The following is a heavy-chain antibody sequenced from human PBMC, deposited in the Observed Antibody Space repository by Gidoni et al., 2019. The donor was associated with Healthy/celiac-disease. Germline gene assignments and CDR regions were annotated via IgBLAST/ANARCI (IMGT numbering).Heavy chain of an antibody. V-gene: IGHV3-23*01. D-gene: IGHD4-17*01. CDR3: AKDTSWKDYGDKYYFDY. CDR2: ISGSGGST. J-gene: IGHJ4*02. CDR1: GFTFSSYA. Sequence: EVQLLESGGGLVQPGGSLRLSCAASGFTFSSYAMSWVRQAPGKGLEWVSAISGSGGSTYYADSVKGRFTISRDNSKNTLYLQMNSLRAEDTAVYYCAKDTSWKDYGDKYYFDYWGQGTLVTVSS.